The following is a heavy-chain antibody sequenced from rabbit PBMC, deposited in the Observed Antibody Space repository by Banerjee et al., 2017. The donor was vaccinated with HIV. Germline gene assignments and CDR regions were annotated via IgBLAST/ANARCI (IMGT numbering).Heavy chain of an antibody. CDR3: ATDYGYNDYSRLDL. CDR1: GFSFSSSYY. CDR2: IYTGSSGST. Sequence: QEQLEESGGDLVKPEGSLTLTCTASGFSFSSSYYMSWVRQAPGKGLEWIGCIYTGSSGSTYYASWAKGRFTISKTSSTTVTLQMTSLTAADSATYFCATDYGYNDYSRLDLWGPGTLVTVS. J-gene: IGHJ3*01. D-gene: IGHD2-1*01. V-gene: IGHV1S45*01.